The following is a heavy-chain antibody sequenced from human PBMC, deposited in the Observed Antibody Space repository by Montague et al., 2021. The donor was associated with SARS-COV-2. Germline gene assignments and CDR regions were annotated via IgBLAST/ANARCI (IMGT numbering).Heavy chain of an antibody. Sequence: SLRLSCAASGFTFSNAWMSWVRQAPGKGLEWVGRIKSKTDGGTTDYAAPVEGRFTISRDDSKNTLYLQMNSLKTEDTAVYYCTTESYDYGDYVGQYYYYGMDVWGQGTTVTVSS. CDR3: TTESYDYGDYVGQYYYYGMDV. CDR1: GFTFSNAW. D-gene: IGHD4-17*01. CDR2: IKSKTDGGTT. J-gene: IGHJ6*02. V-gene: IGHV3-15*01.